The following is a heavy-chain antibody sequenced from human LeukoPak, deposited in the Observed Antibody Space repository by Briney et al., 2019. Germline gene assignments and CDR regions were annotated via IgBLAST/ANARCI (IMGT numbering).Heavy chain of an antibody. CDR2: TYYSGTT. CDR3: ARLLFLGVRGVRSGFDY. V-gene: IGHV4-39*07. CDR1: GDSISNSRNY. Sequence: SETLSLTCTVSGDSISNSRNYWGWIRQPPGKGLEWIGNTYYSGTTYYNPSLKSRVTISVDTSKDQFSLKLSSVTAADTAVYYCARLLFLGVRGVRSGFDYWGQGTLVTVSS. D-gene: IGHD3-10*01. J-gene: IGHJ4*02.